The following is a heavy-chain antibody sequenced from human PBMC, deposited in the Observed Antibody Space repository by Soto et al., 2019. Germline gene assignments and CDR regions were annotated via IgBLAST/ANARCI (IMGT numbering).Heavy chain of an antibody. D-gene: IGHD6-19*01. Sequence: SETLSLTCTVSGGSMSSYFWSWIRQPPGKGLEWIAYVYYSGSTKHNPSLKSRVIISVDTSKNQFSLKLNSVTAADTAVYYCARVIGGWYEHDYWGPGTLVTVPS. CDR1: GGSMSSYF. V-gene: IGHV4-59*01. CDR3: ARVIGGWYEHDY. J-gene: IGHJ4*02. CDR2: VYYSGST.